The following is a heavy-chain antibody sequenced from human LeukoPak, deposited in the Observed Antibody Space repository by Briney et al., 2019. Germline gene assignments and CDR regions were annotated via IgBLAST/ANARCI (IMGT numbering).Heavy chain of an antibody. CDR1: GFTFSSYS. D-gene: IGHD6-19*01. J-gene: IGHJ3*02. CDR3: ARVVAVAGRAFDI. CDR2: ISSSSSYI. V-gene: IGHV3-21*01. Sequence: KPGGSLRLSCAASGFTFSSYSMNWVRQAPGKGLEWVSSISSSSSYIYYADSVKGRFTISRDNAKNSLYLQMNSLGAEDTAVYYCARVVAVAGRAFDIWGQGTMVTVSS.